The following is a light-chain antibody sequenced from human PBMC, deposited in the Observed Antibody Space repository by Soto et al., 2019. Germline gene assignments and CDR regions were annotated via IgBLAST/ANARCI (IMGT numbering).Light chain of an antibody. CDR2: GAS. J-gene: IGKJ1*01. Sequence: DIVLTQSPGTLALSPGEGASLSCWASHSVSRSFLAWYQQKPGQAPRLLIYGASNRATGIPDRFSGGGSGTDFTLTISRLESEDFAVYYCQRFGSSPWTFGQGTKVDI. CDR1: HSVSRSF. V-gene: IGKV3-20*01. CDR3: QRFGSSPWT.